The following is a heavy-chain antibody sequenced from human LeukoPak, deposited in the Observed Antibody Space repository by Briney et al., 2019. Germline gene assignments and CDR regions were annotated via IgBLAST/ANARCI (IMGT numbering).Heavy chain of an antibody. D-gene: IGHD1-26*01. CDR3: AKGEKYSGRVFDC. J-gene: IGHJ4*02. CDR2: INHSGSA. CDR1: AGPFSGYY. V-gene: IGHV4-34*01. Sequence: PSETLSLTCAVYAGPFSGYYWTWIRQPPGKGLEWIGEINHSGSANYNPSLKNRVTISVDTSKNQFSLQLNSVTPEDTAVYYCAKGEKYSGRVFDCWGQGTLVTVSS.